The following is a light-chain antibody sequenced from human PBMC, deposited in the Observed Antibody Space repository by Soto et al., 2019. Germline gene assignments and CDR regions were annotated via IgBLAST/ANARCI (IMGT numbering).Light chain of an antibody. CDR2: GAS. CDR1: QTIISNY. J-gene: IGKJ3*01. Sequence: EIVLTQSPGTLSLSPGERATLTCRASQTIISNYIAWFQQKPGQAPRLLMYGASNRATGVPDRFSGSSSRTDFTLTITRLEPEDFAVYYCQQYGSPPFTFGPGTRVDIK. CDR3: QQYGSPPFT. V-gene: IGKV3-20*01.